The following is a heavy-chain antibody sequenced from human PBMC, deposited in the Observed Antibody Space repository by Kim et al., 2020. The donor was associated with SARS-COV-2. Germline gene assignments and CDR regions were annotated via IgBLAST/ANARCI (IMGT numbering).Heavy chain of an antibody. CDR3: VASYGEAFH. Sequence: SATRYADSVKGRFTISRDNAKNTAFVQVNSLRVEDTAVYFCVASYGEAFHWGQGTLVTVSS. D-gene: IGHD2-21*01. V-gene: IGHV3-74*01. CDR2: SAT. J-gene: IGHJ4*02.